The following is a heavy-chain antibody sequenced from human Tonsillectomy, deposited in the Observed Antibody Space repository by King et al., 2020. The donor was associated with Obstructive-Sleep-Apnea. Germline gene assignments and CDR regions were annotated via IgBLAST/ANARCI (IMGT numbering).Heavy chain of an antibody. CDR3: ARDFKPRHYDILTGPQWFDP. V-gene: IGHV4-38-2*02. J-gene: IGHJ5*02. CDR2: IYHSGST. CDR1: GYSISSGYY. D-gene: IGHD3-9*01. Sequence: QVQLQESGPGLVKPSETLSLTCTVSGYSISSGYYWGWIRQPPGKGLEWIGSIYHSGSTYYNPSLKSRVTISVDTSKNQFSLKLSSVTAADTSVYYCARDFKPRHYDILTGPQWFDPWGQGTLVTVSS.